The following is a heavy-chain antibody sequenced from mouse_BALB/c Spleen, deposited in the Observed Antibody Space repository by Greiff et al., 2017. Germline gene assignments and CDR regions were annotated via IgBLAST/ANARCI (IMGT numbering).Heavy chain of an antibody. Sequence: QVQLQQSGPSLVQPSQSLSITCTVSGFSLTSYVVHWVRQSPGKGLEGLGVIWRGGSTDYNAAFMSRLSITKDNSKSQVFFKMNSLQADDTAIYYCAKEDYDYAMDYWGQGTSVTVSS. V-gene: IGHV2-5-1*01. J-gene: IGHJ4*01. CDR1: GFSLTSYV. D-gene: IGHD2-4*01. CDR3: AKEDYDYAMDY. CDR2: IWRGGST.